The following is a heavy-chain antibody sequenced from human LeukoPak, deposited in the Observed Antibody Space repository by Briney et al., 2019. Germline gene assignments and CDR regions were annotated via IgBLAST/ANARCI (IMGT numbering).Heavy chain of an antibody. CDR3: ARGGAVRYGMDV. Sequence: SETLSLTCTVSGGSISSYYWSWIRQPPGKGLEWIGYIYYSGSTNYNPSLKSRVTISVDTSKNQSSLKLSSVTAADTAVYYCARGGAVRYGMDVWGQGTTVTVSS. J-gene: IGHJ6*02. D-gene: IGHD1-26*01. CDR1: GGSISSYY. V-gene: IGHV4-59*01. CDR2: IYYSGST.